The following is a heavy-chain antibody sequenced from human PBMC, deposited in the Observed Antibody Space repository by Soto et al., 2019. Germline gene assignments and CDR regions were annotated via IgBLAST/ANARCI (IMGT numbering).Heavy chain of an antibody. D-gene: IGHD2-2*01. CDR1: GGSFSGYY. Sequence: SLTCAVYGGSFSGYYLTWIRQTPGKGLEWIGEIHHSGRTNYNPSLKSRVSISADTSKTQFSLNLTSVTAADTAVYYCARGECSSNYCFTRWALDIWGQGTVGTVS. CDR2: IHHSGRT. CDR3: ARGECSSNYCFTRWALDI. J-gene: IGHJ3*02. V-gene: IGHV4-34*01.